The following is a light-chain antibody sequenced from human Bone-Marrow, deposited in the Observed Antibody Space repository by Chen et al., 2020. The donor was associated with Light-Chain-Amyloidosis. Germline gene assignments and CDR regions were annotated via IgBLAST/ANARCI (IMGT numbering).Light chain of an antibody. Sequence: SYELTQPPSVSVSPGQTARITCSGDALPTKYAYWYQQKPGQAPVLVIHRDTERPSWISERFSGSSSGTTATLTISGVQAEDEADYHCQSAESSGTYEVIFGGGTKLTVL. CDR3: QSAESSGTYEVI. CDR1: ALPTKY. V-gene: IGLV3-25*03. J-gene: IGLJ2*01. CDR2: RDT.